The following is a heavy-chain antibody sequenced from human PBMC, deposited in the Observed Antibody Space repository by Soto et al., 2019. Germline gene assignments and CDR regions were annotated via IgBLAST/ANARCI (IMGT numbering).Heavy chain of an antibody. CDR3: ARARAITGTTGYYYYGMDV. CDR2: IYYSGST. J-gene: IGHJ6*02. V-gene: IGHV4-39*01. Sequence: PSETLSLTCTVSGGSISSSSYYWGWIRQPPGKGLEWIGSIYYSGSTYYNPSLKSRVTISVDTSKNQFSLKLSSVTAADTAVYYCARARAITGTTGYYYYGMDVWGQGTTVTVYS. D-gene: IGHD1-7*01. CDR1: GGSISSSSYY.